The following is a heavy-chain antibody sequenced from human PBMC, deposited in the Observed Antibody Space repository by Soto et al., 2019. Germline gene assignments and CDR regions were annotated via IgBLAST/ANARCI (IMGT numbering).Heavy chain of an antibody. Sequence: TSETLSLTCAVYGGSFSGYYWSWIRQPPGKGLEWIGEINHSGSTNYNPSLKSRVTISVDTSKNQFSLKLSSVTAADTAVYYCARGYSSGWYPEGCYYYGMDVWGQGTTVTVSS. CDR3: ARGYSSGWYPEGCYYYGMDV. CDR2: INHSGST. CDR1: GGSFSGYY. V-gene: IGHV4-34*01. D-gene: IGHD6-19*01. J-gene: IGHJ6*02.